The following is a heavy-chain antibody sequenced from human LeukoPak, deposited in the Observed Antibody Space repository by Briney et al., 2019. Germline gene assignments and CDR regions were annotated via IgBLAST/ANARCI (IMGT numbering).Heavy chain of an antibody. CDR1: GYTLTGYC. D-gene: IGHD6-19*01. CDR3: ARDLGISGWYAPPLGYFDY. CDR2: INTKSGAT. J-gene: IGHJ4*02. V-gene: IGHV1-2*02. Sequence: ATVKVSCKASGYTLTGYCMHWVRQAPGQGLEWLGWINTKSGATNYAQNFQGRVTMTRDTSMSTTYMELKRLRSDDTAVYYCARDLGISGWYAPPLGYFDYWGQGTLLTVSS.